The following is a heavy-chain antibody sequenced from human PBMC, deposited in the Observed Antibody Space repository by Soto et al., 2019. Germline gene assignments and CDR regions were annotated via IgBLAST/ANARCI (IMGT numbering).Heavy chain of an antibody. CDR2: ISSSSSYI. CDR1: GFTFSSYS. J-gene: IGHJ1*01. Sequence: GGSLRLSCAASGFTFSSYSMNWVRQAPGKGLEWVSSISSSSSYIYYADSVKGRFTISRDNAKNSLYLQMNSLRAEDTAVYYCVRSVAAGYEYFQHWGQGTLVTVSS. V-gene: IGHV3-21*01. D-gene: IGHD6-13*01. CDR3: VRSVAAGYEYFQH.